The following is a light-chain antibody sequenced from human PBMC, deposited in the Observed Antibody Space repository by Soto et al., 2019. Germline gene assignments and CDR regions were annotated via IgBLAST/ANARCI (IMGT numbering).Light chain of an antibody. CDR1: HSIDY. J-gene: IGKJ4*01. CDR3: QQRSAWPLT. CDR2: GAS. V-gene: IGKV3D-20*02. Sequence: EIVLTQSPGTLSLSPGERATLSCRASHSIDYLAWYQHRRGQAPRLLLLGASTRAPGIPDRFSGSGFGTDFTLTISRLEPEDFAVYYCQQRSAWPLTFGGGTKVDIK.